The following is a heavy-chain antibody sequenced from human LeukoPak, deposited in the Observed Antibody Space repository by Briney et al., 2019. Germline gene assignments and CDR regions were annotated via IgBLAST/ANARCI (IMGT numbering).Heavy chain of an antibody. Sequence: SVKVSCKASGGTFSSYAISWVRQAPGQGLEWMGRIIPIFGTANYAQKFQGRVTITTDESTSTAYMELSSLSSEDTAVYYCARDSQKYSSGWYPLIDYWGQGTLVTVSS. CDR3: ARDSQKYSSGWYPLIDY. CDR1: GGTFSSYA. CDR2: IIPIFGTA. D-gene: IGHD6-19*01. J-gene: IGHJ4*02. V-gene: IGHV1-69*05.